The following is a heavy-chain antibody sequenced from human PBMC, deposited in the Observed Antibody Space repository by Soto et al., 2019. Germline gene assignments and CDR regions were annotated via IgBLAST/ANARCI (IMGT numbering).Heavy chain of an antibody. Sequence: SVKVSCKASGGTFGSYTISWVRQAPGQGLEWMGRIIPILGIANYAQKFQGRVTITADKSTSTAYMELSSLRAEDTAVYYCAGRARECCFSSACSAPYDYWGQGALVTVSS. D-gene: IGHD2-2*01. J-gene: IGHJ4*02. CDR1: GGTFGSYT. CDR2: IIPILGIA. V-gene: IGHV1-69*02. CDR3: AGRARECCFSSACSAPYDY.